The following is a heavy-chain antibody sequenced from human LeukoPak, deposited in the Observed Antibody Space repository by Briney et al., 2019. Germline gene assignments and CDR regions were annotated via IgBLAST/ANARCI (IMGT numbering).Heavy chain of an antibody. D-gene: IGHD2-15*01. CDR1: GFTFSSYA. V-gene: IGHV3-30-3*01. Sequence: GGSLRLSCAASGFTFSSYAMSWVRQAPGKGLEWVAVISYDGSNKYYADSVKGRFTISRDNSKNTLYLQMNSLRAEDTAVYYCARDPHDIVVVVAATYYYYYGMDVWGQGTTVTVSS. CDR3: ARDPHDIVVVVAATYYYYYGMDV. J-gene: IGHJ6*02. CDR2: ISYDGSNK.